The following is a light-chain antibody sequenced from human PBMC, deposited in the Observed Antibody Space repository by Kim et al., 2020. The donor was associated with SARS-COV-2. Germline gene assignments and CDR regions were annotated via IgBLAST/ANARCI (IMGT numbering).Light chain of an antibody. CDR1: RPNTGGNF. CDR2: YGI. V-gene: IGLV1-44*01. CDR3: ATWDDSLNGLL. Sequence: RVHSSCSGSRPNTGGNFVQRYQKVPGTAPKLLIHYGIHRPSGVPDRFSASKSGTSATLAISGLQSEDEAEYYCATWDDSLNGLLFGGGTQLTVL. J-gene: IGLJ2*01.